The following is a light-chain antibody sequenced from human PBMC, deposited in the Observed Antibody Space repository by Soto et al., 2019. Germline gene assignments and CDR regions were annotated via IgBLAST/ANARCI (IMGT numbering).Light chain of an antibody. V-gene: IGKV3-11*01. Sequence: EIVLTQSPATLSLSPGERATLSCRASQNINNYLTWYQQKPGQSPRPLIYGASNRATGVPARFSGSGSGTDFTLTISSLEPDDFAVYYCQQRGDWPTLTFGGGTKVEIK. J-gene: IGKJ4*01. CDR1: QNINNY. CDR3: QQRGDWPTLT. CDR2: GAS.